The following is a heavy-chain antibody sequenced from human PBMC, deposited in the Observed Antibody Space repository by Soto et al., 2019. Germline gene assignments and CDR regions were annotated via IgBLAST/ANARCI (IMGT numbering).Heavy chain of an antibody. CDR1: GFTFTSSA. V-gene: IGHV1-58*01. D-gene: IGHD1-26*01. Sequence: ASVKVSCKASGFTFTSSAVPWVRQARGQRLEWIGWIVVGSGNTNYAQKSQGRVTITADESTSTAYMELISLRSEDTAVYYCARDRGVVGATCFDYWGQGTLVTVSS. J-gene: IGHJ4*02. CDR2: IVVGSGNT. CDR3: ARDRGVVGATCFDY.